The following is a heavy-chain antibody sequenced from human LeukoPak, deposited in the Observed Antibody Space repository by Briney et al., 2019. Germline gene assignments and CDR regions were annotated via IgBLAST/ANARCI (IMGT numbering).Heavy chain of an antibody. J-gene: IGHJ4*02. V-gene: IGHV3-30-3*01. CDR1: GFTFSSYA. CDR2: ISYDGSNK. CDR3: ARDKVNSAPLDDY. Sequence: GGSLRLSCAASGFTFSSYAMHWVRQAPGKGLEWVAVISYDGSNKYYADSVKGRFTISRDNSKNTLYLQMNSLRAEDTAVYYCARDKVNSAPLDDYWGQGTLVTVSS. D-gene: IGHD3-3*01.